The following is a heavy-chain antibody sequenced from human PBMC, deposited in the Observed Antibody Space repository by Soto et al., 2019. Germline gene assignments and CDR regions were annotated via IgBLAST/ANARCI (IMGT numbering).Heavy chain of an antibody. CDR1: GFSLSTSGVG. Sequence: QITLKESGPTLVKPTQTLTLTCTFSGFSLSTSGVGVGWIRQPPGKALEWLALIYWDDDKRYSPSLKSRLTSTKDTSKNQVVLTMTNMDPVDTATYYCAHPYCGGGCYRDGYFDLWGRGTLVTVTS. J-gene: IGHJ2*01. V-gene: IGHV2-5*02. D-gene: IGHD2-21*02. CDR2: IYWDDDK. CDR3: AHPYCGGGCYRDGYFDL.